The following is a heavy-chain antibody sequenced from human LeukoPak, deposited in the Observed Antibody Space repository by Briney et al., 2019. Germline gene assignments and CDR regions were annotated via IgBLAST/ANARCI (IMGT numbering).Heavy chain of an antibody. CDR3: ARRITMVRGVITTRIPYGMDV. J-gene: IGHJ6*04. CDR2: INHSGST. D-gene: IGHD3-10*01. V-gene: IGHV4-34*01. Sequence: PSETLSLTCAVYGGSFSGYYWSWIRQPPGKGLEWIGEINHSGSTNYNPSLKSRVTISVDTSKNQFSLKLSSVTAADTAVYYCARRITMVRGVITTRIPYGMDVWGKGTTVTVSS. CDR1: GGSFSGYY.